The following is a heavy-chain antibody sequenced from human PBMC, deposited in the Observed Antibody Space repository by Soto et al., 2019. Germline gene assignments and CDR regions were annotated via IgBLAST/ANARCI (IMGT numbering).Heavy chain of an antibody. CDR1: GFTFSSYA. V-gene: IGHV3-23*01. Sequence: PGGSLILSCAASGFTFSSYAMSWVRQAPGKGLEWVSAITSSGGSTYYADSVKGRFTISRDTSKNTVYLQMNSLRAEDTAVYYCAKEVYSFGPRYSDYWGQGTLVTVSS. CDR3: AKEVYSFGPRYSDY. D-gene: IGHD5-18*01. J-gene: IGHJ4*02. CDR2: ITSSGGST.